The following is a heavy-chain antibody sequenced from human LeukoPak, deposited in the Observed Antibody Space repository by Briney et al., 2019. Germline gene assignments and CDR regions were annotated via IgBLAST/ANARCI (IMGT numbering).Heavy chain of an antibody. CDR2: INANSGDT. D-gene: IGHD3-22*01. Sequence: ASVKVSCKASGYTFNGNYMHWVRQAPGQGLEWMGWINANSGDTKYAQKFQGRVTMTRDTSISTAYMELSRLRSDDTAMYYCAREISGYSDYWGQGTLVTVSS. CDR3: AREISGYSDY. V-gene: IGHV1-2*02. J-gene: IGHJ4*02. CDR1: GYTFNGNY.